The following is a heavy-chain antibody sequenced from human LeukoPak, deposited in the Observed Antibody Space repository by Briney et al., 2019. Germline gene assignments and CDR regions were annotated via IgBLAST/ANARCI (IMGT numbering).Heavy chain of an antibody. Sequence: GGSLRLSCAASGFTFSSYAMSWVRQAPGKGLEWVSAISGSGGGTYYADSVKGRFTISRDNSKNTLYLQMNSLRAEDTAVYYCARDTSGHYYVSYNWFDPWGQGTLVTVSS. J-gene: IGHJ5*02. CDR3: ARDTSGHYYVSYNWFDP. D-gene: IGHD3-22*01. CDR2: ISGSGGGT. V-gene: IGHV3-23*01. CDR1: GFTFSSYA.